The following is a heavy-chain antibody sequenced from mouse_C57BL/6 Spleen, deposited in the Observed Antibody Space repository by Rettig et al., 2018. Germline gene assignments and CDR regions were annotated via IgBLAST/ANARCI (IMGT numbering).Heavy chain of an antibody. Sequence: VKGRFTISRDDSKSSVYLQMNSLRAEDTGIYYCTRCYYDYDGHWYFDVWGTGTTVTVSS. CDR3: TRCYYDYDGHWYFDV. J-gene: IGHJ1*03. D-gene: IGHD2-4*01. V-gene: IGHV6-6*01.